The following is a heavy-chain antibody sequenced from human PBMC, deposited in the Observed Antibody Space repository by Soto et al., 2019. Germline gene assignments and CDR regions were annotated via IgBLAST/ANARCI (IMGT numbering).Heavy chain of an antibody. D-gene: IGHD3-10*01. CDR1: RFSFDDYA. CDR3: AKDAHDNNSVGGLRGGNDY. J-gene: IGHJ4*02. CDR2: ISGNSETI. V-gene: IGHV3-9*01. Sequence: EVQLVESGGGLVQPGRSLRLSCAASRFSFDDYAMHWVRQAPGKGLEWVPGISGNSETIRYADSGKVRFTISRDNAKNSLYLRVNSLRTEDTALYYSAKDAHDNNSVGGLRGGNDYWGEGTLVTVSS.